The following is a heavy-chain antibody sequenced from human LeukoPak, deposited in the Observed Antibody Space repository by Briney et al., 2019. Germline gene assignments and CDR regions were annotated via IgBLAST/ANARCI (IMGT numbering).Heavy chain of an antibody. J-gene: IGHJ3*02. CDR2: IIPIFGTA. CDR1: GGTFSSYT. V-gene: IGHV1-69*05. Sequence: GSSVKVSCKASGGTFSSYTISWVRQAPGQGLEWTGRIIPIFGTANYAQKFQGRVTITTDESTSTAYMELSSLRSEDTAVYYCARSLWWYPEDAFDIWGQGTMVTVSS. D-gene: IGHD4-23*01. CDR3: ARSLWWYPEDAFDI.